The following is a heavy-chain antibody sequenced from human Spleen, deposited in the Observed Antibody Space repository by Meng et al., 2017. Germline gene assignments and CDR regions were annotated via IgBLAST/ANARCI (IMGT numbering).Heavy chain of an antibody. CDR3: ASGYYDWGSYRYGMDV. CDR1: GGSISSSSYY. D-gene: IGHD3-16*02. Sequence: GSLRLSCAVSGGSISSSSYYWGWIRQPPGKGLEWLGSIYYTGRTYYNPSLKSRVTISVDTSKDQFSLKLSSVTAADTAVYYCASGYYDWGSYRYGMDVWGQGTTVTVSS. V-gene: IGHV4-39*07. CDR2: IYYTGRT. J-gene: IGHJ6*02.